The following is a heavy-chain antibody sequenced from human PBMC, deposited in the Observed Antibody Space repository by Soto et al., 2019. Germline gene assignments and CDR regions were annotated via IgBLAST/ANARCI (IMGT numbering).Heavy chain of an antibody. D-gene: IGHD6-13*01. CDR2: IDFDSSPI. J-gene: IGHJ5*02. CDR3: ARGLGSSWFFL. CDR1: GFTFSDYA. Sequence: GGSLRLSCAGSGFTFSDYAMTWVRQAPGKGLEWLSYIDFDSSPIRYADSVMGRFTVSRDNAKDSLYLQMNSLRPEDTAIYYCARGLGSSWFFLWGPETLVTVSS. V-gene: IGHV3-48*01.